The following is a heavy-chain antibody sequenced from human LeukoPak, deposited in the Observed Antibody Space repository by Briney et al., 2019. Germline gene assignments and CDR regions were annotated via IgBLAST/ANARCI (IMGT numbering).Heavy chain of an antibody. CDR2: FDPEDGET. Sequence: ASVKVPRKFSGYTLTELSMHWVRQAPGKGLEGRGGFDPEDGETIYAQKFQGRVTMTEDTSTDTAYMELSSLRSEDTAVYYCATDRGLVPAAMEFDYWGQGTLVTVSS. D-gene: IGHD2-2*01. CDR3: ATDRGLVPAAMEFDY. J-gene: IGHJ4*02. V-gene: IGHV1-24*01. CDR1: GYTLTELS.